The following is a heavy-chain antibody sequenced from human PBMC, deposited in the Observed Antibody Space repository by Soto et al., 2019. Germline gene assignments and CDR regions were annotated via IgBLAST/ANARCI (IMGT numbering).Heavy chain of an antibody. CDR2: INHSGST. J-gene: IGHJ4*02. CDR1: GGSFSGYY. CDR3: APILGFGGVIGGY. D-gene: IGHD3-16*02. V-gene: IGHV4-34*01. Sequence: QVQLQQWGAGLLKPSETLSLTCAVYGGSFSGYYWSWIRQPPGKGLEWIGEINHSGSTNYNPSLKSRVTISVDTSKNQFSLKLSSVTAADTAVYYCAPILGFGGVIGGYWGQGTLVTVSS.